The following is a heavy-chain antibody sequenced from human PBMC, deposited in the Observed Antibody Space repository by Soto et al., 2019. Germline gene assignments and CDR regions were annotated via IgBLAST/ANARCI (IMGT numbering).Heavy chain of an antibody. V-gene: IGHV3-30*18. J-gene: IGHJ5*02. CDR3: AKEPTGVDYTRYWFDP. CDR1: GFTFSSYG. CDR2: ISYDGSNK. Sequence: GGSLRLSCAASGFTFSSYGMHWVRQAPGKGLGWVAVISYDGSNKYYADSVKGRFTISRDNSKNTLYLQMNSLRAEDTAVYYCAKEPTGVDYTRYWFDPWGQGTLVTVSS. D-gene: IGHD4-4*01.